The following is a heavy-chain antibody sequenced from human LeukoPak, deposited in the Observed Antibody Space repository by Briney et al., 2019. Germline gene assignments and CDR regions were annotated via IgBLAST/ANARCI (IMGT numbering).Heavy chain of an antibody. D-gene: IGHD5-12*01. CDR3: AGRGLVATMEGDASDI. Sequence: ASVKVSCKASGYTFTGYYMHWVRQAPGQGLEWMGWINPNSGGTNYAQKFQGRVTMTRDTSISTAYMELSRLRSDDTAVYYCAGRGLVATMEGDASDIWGQGTMVTVSS. CDR2: INPNSGGT. V-gene: IGHV1-2*02. CDR1: GYTFTGYY. J-gene: IGHJ3*02.